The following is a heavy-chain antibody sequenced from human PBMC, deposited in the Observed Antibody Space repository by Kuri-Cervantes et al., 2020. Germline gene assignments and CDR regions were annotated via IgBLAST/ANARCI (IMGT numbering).Heavy chain of an antibody. J-gene: IGHJ4*02. Sequence: GESLKISCAASGFTFSDHYIDWVRQAPGKGLEWVGRIRNKANSYTTEYAASVKGRFTISRDNSKNTLYLQMNSLRAEDTAVYYCAKEGPYYYGSGELGHWGQGTLVTVSS. CDR2: IRNKANSYTT. CDR1: GFTFSDHY. V-gene: IGHV3-72*01. CDR3: AKEGPYYYGSGELGH. D-gene: IGHD3-10*01.